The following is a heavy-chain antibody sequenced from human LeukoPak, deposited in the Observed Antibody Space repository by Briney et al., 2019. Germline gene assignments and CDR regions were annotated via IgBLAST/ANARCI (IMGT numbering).Heavy chain of an antibody. CDR2: INSDGSST. V-gene: IGHV3-74*01. CDR3: ARISSWPHDY. Sequence: GGSLRLSCAASGFTFSSYWMHCLRQAPGKGLVWVSRINSDGSSTSYADSVKGRFTISRDNAKTTLYLQMNSLRAEDTAVYYCARISSWPHDYWGQGTLVTVSS. D-gene: IGHD6-13*01. J-gene: IGHJ4*02. CDR1: GFTFSSYW.